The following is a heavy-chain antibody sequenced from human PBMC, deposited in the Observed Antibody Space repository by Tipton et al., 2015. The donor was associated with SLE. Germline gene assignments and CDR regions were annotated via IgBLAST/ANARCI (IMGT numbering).Heavy chain of an antibody. CDR3: AKDGRVVRGVILQPFDY. Sequence: RSLRLSCAASGFTFSSYAMHWVRQAPGKGLEWVAVISYDGSNRYYADSVKGRFTISRDNSKNTLYLQMNSLRAEDTAIYYCAKDGRVVRGVILQPFDYWGQGTLVTVSS. V-gene: IGHV3-30-3*01. D-gene: IGHD3-10*01. CDR2: ISYDGSNR. J-gene: IGHJ4*02. CDR1: GFTFSSYA.